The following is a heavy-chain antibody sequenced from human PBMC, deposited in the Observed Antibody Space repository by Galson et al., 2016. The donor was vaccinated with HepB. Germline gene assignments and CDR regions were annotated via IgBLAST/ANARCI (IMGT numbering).Heavy chain of an antibody. CDR2: ISAYNGNI. V-gene: IGHV1-18*01. CDR3: ARVNILLWFGQLVDIDY. J-gene: IGHJ4*02. Sequence: SVKVSCKASGYTFNSYGISWVRQAPGQGLELMGWISAYNGNIKYVQKFQGRVTMTTDISTSTAYMEPRSLRSDDTAVYYCARVNILLWFGQLVDIDYWGQGTLVTVSS. CDR1: GYTFNSYG. D-gene: IGHD3-10*01.